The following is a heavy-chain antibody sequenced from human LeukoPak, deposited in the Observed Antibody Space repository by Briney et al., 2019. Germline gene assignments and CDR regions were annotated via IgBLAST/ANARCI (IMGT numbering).Heavy chain of an antibody. CDR3: ARWGSGWEDYYFDY. CDR2: ISSSSSYI. CDR1: GFTFSDYN. J-gene: IGHJ4*02. V-gene: IGHV3-21*01. Sequence: GGSLRLSCAASGFTFSDYNMRWIRQAPGKGLEWVSSISSSSSYIYYADSVKGRFTISRDNAKNSLYLQMNSLRAEDTAVYYCARWGSGWEDYYFDYWGQGTLVTVSS. D-gene: IGHD6-19*01.